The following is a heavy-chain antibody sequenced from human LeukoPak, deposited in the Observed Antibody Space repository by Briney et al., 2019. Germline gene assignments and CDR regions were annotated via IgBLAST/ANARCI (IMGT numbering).Heavy chain of an antibody. Sequence: GASVKVSCKASGYTFTSYDINWVRQATGQGLEWMGWMNPNSGNTGYAQKFQGRVTMTRNTSISTAYMELSSLRSEDTAVYYCARLGEPNYDSKGDYWGQGTLVTVSS. CDR2: MNPNSGNT. CDR1: GYTFTSYD. CDR3: ARLGEPNYDSKGDY. D-gene: IGHD3-22*01. V-gene: IGHV1-8*01. J-gene: IGHJ4*02.